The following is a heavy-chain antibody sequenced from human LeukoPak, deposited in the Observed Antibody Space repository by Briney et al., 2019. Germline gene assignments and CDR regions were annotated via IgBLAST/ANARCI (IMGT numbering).Heavy chain of an antibody. CDR1: GYTFTGYY. Sequence: ASVKVSCKASGYTFTGYYMHWVRQAPGQGLEWMGWINPNSGGTNYAQKLQGRVTMTTDTSTSTAYMELRSLRSDDTAVYYCARADYDFWSGYYPLDYWGQGTLVTVSS. D-gene: IGHD3-3*01. CDR2: INPNSGGT. J-gene: IGHJ4*02. CDR3: ARADYDFWSGYYPLDY. V-gene: IGHV1-2*02.